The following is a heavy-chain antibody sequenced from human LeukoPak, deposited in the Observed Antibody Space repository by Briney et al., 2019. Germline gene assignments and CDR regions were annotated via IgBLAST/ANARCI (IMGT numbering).Heavy chain of an antibody. D-gene: IGHD3-10*01. CDR1: GFTFSSYG. CDR2: IWYDGSNK. J-gene: IGHJ4*02. Sequence: GRSLRLSCAASGFTFSSYGMHWVRQAPGKGLEWVAVIWYDGSNKYYADSVEGRFTISRDNSKNTLYLQMNSLRAEDTAVYYCARERRYYGSGSYYKTLDYWGQGTLVTVSS. V-gene: IGHV3-33*01. CDR3: ARERRYYGSGSYYKTLDY.